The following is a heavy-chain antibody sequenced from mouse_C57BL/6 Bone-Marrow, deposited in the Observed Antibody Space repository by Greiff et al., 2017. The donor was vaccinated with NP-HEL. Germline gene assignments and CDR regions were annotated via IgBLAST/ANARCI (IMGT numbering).Heavy chain of an antibody. Sequence: QVQLKQPGAELVKPGASVKLSCKASGYTFTSYWMHWVKQRPGRGLEWIGRIDPNSGGTKYNEKFKSKATLTVDKPSSTAYMQLSSLTSEDSAVYYCARSLSYYSNYGDPWFAYWGQGTLVTVSA. CDR3: ARSLSYYSNYGDPWFAY. J-gene: IGHJ3*01. D-gene: IGHD2-5*01. CDR1: GYTFTSYW. CDR2: IDPNSGGT. V-gene: IGHV1-72*01.